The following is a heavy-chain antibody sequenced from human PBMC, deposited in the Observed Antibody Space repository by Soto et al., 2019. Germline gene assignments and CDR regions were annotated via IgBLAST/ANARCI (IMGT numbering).Heavy chain of an antibody. CDR1: GGSISSGGYY. V-gene: IGHV4-31*03. CDR2: IYYSGST. CDR3: ARDPAPSRYCSSTSCQTNWFDP. J-gene: IGHJ5*02. D-gene: IGHD2-2*01. Sequence: QVQLQESGPGLVKPSQTLSLTCTVSGGSISSGGYYWSWIRQHPGKGLEWIGYIYYSGSTYYNPSLKSRVTIAVDTTKIQFSLKLSSVTAADTAVYYCARDPAPSRYCSSTSCQTNWFDPWGQGTLVTVSS.